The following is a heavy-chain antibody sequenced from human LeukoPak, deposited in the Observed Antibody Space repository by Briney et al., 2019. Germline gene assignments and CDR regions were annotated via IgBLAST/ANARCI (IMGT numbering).Heavy chain of an antibody. J-gene: IGHJ4*02. Sequence: PSETLSLTCTVSGGSISSSSYYWGWIRQPPGKGLEWIGSIYYSGSSYYNPSLKSRVIISVDMSKNQFSLKLSSVTAADTAVYYCARHVGSGSYFDYWGQGTLVTVSS. CDR3: ARHVGSGSYFDY. CDR2: IYYSGSS. CDR1: GGSISSSSYY. D-gene: IGHD3-22*01. V-gene: IGHV4-39*01.